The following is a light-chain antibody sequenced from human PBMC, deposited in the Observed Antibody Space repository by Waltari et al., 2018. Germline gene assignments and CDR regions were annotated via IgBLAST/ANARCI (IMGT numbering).Light chain of an antibody. CDR3: CSYADTYTSYVI. CDR1: SRAVGGETY. CDR2: EVE. J-gene: IGLJ2*01. V-gene: IGLV2-11*01. Sequence: QSALTQPRSVSGSPGHSVTISCTGTSRAVGGETYVSWYQQHPGKAPKLMVYEVEQRPPGVPDRFSGSKSGNTASLTSSGLQAEDEADYYCCSYADTYTSYVIIGGGTKVTVL.